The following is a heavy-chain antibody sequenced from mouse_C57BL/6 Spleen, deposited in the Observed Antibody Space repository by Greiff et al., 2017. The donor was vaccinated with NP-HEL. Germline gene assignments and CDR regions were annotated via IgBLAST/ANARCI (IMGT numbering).Heavy chain of an antibody. CDR3: ADGYYQAWFAY. Sequence: VQLQQSGAELVKPGASVKLSCKASGYTFTSYWMHWVKQRPGQGLEWIGMIHPNSGSTNYNEKFKSKATLTVDKSSSTAYMQLSSLTSEDSAVYYCADGYYQAWFAYWGQGTLVTVAA. CDR1: GYTFTSYW. CDR2: IHPNSGST. J-gene: IGHJ3*01. D-gene: IGHD2-3*01. V-gene: IGHV1-64*01.